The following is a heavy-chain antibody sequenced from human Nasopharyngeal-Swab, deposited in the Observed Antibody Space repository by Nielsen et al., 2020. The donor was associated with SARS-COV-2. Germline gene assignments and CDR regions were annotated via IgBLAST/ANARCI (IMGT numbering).Heavy chain of an antibody. Sequence: RQAPGKGLEWIGSIYYSGSTYYNPSLKSRVTISVDTSKNQFSLKLSSVTAADTAVYYCARDGRNGYCSSTSCYFVYYFDFWGLRTLFPFSS. V-gene: IGHV4-39*07. CDR2: IYYSGST. CDR3: ARDGRNGYCSSTSCYFVYYFDF. J-gene: IGHJ4*01. D-gene: IGHD2-2*01.